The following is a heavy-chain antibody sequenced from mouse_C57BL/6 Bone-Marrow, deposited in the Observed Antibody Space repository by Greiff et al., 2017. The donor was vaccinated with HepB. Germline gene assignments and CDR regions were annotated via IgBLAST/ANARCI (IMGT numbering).Heavy chain of an antibody. J-gene: IGHJ4*01. CDR2: ISYDGSN. V-gene: IGHV3-6*01. D-gene: IGHD1-1*01. Sequence: EVKLQESGPGLVKPSQSLSLTCSVTGYSITSGYYWNWIRQFPGNKLEWMGYISYDGSNNYNPSLKNRISITRDTSKNQFFLKLNSVTTEDTATYYCARADYYYGSREDYYAMDYWGQGTSVTVSS. CDR1: GYSITSGYY. CDR3: ARADYYYGSREDYYAMDY.